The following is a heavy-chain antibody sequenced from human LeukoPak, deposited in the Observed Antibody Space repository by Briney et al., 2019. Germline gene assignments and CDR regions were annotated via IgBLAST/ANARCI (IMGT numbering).Heavy chain of an antibody. Sequence: ASVKVSCKTSGYSFTDYYIHWVRQAPGQGLEWMGWVNTKSGRTSSARKFQGRVTMTRDPSITTVYMDMAWLTSDDTAIYFCARADFIDAGPYLIGPWGQGTLVTVSS. V-gene: IGHV1-2*02. D-gene: IGHD3-3*01. CDR3: ARADFIDAGPYLIGP. J-gene: IGHJ5*02. CDR2: VNTKSGRT. CDR1: GYSFTDYY.